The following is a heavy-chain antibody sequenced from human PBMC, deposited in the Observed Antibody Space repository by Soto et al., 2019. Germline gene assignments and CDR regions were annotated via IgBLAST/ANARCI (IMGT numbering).Heavy chain of an antibody. Sequence: SETLSLTCSVSGAPITSNYWTWIRQPPGKGLEWIGYLDHQGYSNYSPSLRSRVSMSIDTSKNQLSLKVHSVTAADTAVYYCARVPVTEYFDWLDPWGQGTLVTVSS. CDR3: ARVPVTEYFDWLDP. CDR2: LDHQGYS. J-gene: IGHJ5*02. V-gene: IGHV4-59*01. D-gene: IGHD3-9*01. CDR1: GAPITSNY.